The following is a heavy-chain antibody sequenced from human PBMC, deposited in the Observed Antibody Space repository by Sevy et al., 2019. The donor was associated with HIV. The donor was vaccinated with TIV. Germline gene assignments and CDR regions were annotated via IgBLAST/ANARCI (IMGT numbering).Heavy chain of an antibody. V-gene: IGHV3-23*01. D-gene: IGHD6-6*01. CDR2: INGRGGST. Sequence: VGSLRLSCAASGFASGFTFSSFAMSWVRQLPGKGLEWVSTINGRGGSTYYADSVKGRFTLSRDNSNNALFLQMDNLTPEDTALYYGARPTPSIAPSGAAFFDSWGQGTLVTVSS. CDR3: ARPTPSIAPSGAAFFDS. CDR1: GFTFSSFA. J-gene: IGHJ4*02.